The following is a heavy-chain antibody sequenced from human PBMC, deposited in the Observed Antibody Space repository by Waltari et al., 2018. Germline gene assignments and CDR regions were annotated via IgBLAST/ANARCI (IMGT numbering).Heavy chain of an antibody. Sequence: QVQLQQWGAGLLKPSETLSLTCAVYGGSFSGYYWSWIRQPPGKGLEWIGEINHSGSTNYNPSLKSRVTISVDTSKNQFSLKLSSVTAADTAVYYCARGGFGWDDAFDIWGQGTMVTVSS. CDR1: GGSFSGYY. CDR3: ARGGFGWDDAFDI. J-gene: IGHJ3*02. D-gene: IGHD6-19*01. V-gene: IGHV4-34*01. CDR2: INHSGST.